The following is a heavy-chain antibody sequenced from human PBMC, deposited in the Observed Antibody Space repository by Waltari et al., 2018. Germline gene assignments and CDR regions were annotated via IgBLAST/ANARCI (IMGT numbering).Heavy chain of an antibody. Sequence: EVQLVESGGGLIQPGGSLRISCAASGFTVSSNYMSWVRPAPGKGLEWVSGIYSGGSTYYADSVNGRFTISRDNSKNTLYLQMNSLRAEDTAVYYCVGSSGYILPDYWGQGTLVTVSS. CDR1: GFTVSSNY. D-gene: IGHD3-22*01. J-gene: IGHJ4*02. V-gene: IGHV3-53*01. CDR3: VGSSGYILPDY. CDR2: IYSGGST.